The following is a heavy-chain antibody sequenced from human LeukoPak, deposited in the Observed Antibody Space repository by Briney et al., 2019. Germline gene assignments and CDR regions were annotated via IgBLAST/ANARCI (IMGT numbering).Heavy chain of an antibody. CDR1: GGSISSGSYY. CDR3: ARENWVASYWYFDL. J-gene: IGHJ2*01. Sequence: PSETLSLTCTVSGGSISSGSYYWSWIRQPAGKGLEWIGRIYTSGSTNYNPSLKSRVTISVDTSKNQFSLKLSSVTAADTAVYYCARENWVASYWYFDLWGRGTLVTVSS. V-gene: IGHV4-61*02. CDR2: IYTSGST. D-gene: IGHD2-15*01.